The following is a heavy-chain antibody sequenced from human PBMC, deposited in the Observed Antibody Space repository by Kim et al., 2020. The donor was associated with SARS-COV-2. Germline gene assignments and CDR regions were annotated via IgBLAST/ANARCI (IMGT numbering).Heavy chain of an antibody. CDR2: ISYDGSNK. CDR1: GFTFSSYG. D-gene: IGHD6-19*01. J-gene: IGHJ4*02. V-gene: IGHV3-30*18. Sequence: GGSLRLSCAASGFTFSSYGMHWVRQAPGKGLEWVAVISYDGSNKYYADSVKGRFTISRDNSKNTLYLQMNSLRAEDTAVYYCAKDRSGCPGGYWGQGTLVTVSS. CDR3: AKDRSGCPGGY.